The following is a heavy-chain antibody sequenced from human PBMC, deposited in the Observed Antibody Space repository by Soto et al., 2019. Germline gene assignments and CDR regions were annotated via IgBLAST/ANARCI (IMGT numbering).Heavy chain of an antibody. Sequence: QVQLVQSGAEVKKPGASVKVSCKASGYTFTSYGISWVRQASGQGLEWMGWISAYNGNTNYAQKLQGRVTMTTDTSTSTAYMELRSLRSDDTAVYYCARDGVVVVAATHYYYYYGMDVWGQGTTVTVSS. D-gene: IGHD2-15*01. J-gene: IGHJ6*02. CDR1: GYTFTSYG. CDR3: ARDGVVVVAATHYYYYYGMDV. V-gene: IGHV1-18*01. CDR2: ISAYNGNT.